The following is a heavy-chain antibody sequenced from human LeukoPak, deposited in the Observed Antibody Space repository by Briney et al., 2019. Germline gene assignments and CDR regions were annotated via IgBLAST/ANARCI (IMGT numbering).Heavy chain of an antibody. CDR1: GYTFTSYG. J-gene: IGHJ5*02. CDR2: ISAYNGNT. CDR3: AIVTYSSGWLGHNWFDP. V-gene: IGHV1-18*01. Sequence: GGSVKVSCKASGYTFTSYGISWVRQSPGQGLEWMGWISAYNGNTNYAQKLQGRVTMTTDTSTSTAYMELRSLRSDDTAVYYCAIVTYSSGWLGHNWFDPWGQGTLVTVSS. D-gene: IGHD6-19*01.